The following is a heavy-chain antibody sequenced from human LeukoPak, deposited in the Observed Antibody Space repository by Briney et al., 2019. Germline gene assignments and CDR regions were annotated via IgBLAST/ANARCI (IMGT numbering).Heavy chain of an antibody. D-gene: IGHD2-2*01. V-gene: IGHV4-59*08. J-gene: IGHJ4*02. CDR3: AILHECSSTSCSYFDY. CDR2: IYYSGST. Sequence: SETLSLTCTVSGGSISSYYWSWIRQPPGKGLEWIGYIYYSGSTNYNPSLKSRVTISVDTSKNQFSLKLSSVTAADTAVYYCAILHECSSTSCSYFDYWGQGTLVTVSS. CDR1: GGSISSYY.